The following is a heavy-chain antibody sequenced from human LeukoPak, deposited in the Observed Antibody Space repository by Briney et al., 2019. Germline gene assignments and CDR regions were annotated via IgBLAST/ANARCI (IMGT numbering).Heavy chain of an antibody. CDR3: ARGPFTYCSSTSCYRDYYYYGMDV. Sequence: SETLSFTCAVYGGSFSGYYWRWLRPPPGKGLEWIGEINDSGSTYANPSLKSRVTISVDTSKNQSSLKLSSVTAADTSVYYCARGPFTYCSSTSCYRDYYYYGMDVWGQGTTVTVS. CDR2: INDSGST. CDR1: GGSFSGYY. J-gene: IGHJ6*02. D-gene: IGHD2-2*02. V-gene: IGHV4-34*01.